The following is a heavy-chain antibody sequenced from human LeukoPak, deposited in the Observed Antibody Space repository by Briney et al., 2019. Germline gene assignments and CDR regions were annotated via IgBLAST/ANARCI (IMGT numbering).Heavy chain of an antibody. CDR2: ISNDGSNK. Sequence: GGSLRLSCAASGFTFSNYNMNWVRQAPGKGLEWVASISNDGSNKYYADSVKGRFTISRDNSKNTLYLQMNSLRAEDTAVYYCAKHRDGYNLATPFDYWGQGTLVTVSS. J-gene: IGHJ4*02. V-gene: IGHV3-30*18. CDR1: GFTFSNYN. CDR3: AKHRDGYNLATPFDY. D-gene: IGHD5-24*01.